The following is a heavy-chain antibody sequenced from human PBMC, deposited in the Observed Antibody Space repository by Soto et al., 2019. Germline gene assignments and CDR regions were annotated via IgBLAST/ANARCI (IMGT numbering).Heavy chain of an antibody. CDR1: GFTVSSNY. V-gene: IGHV3-53*01. J-gene: IGHJ6*02. CDR2: IYSGGST. Sequence: GGSLRLSCAASGFTVSSNYMSWVRQAPGKGLEWVSVIYSGGSTYYADSVKGRFTISRDNSKNTLYLQMNSLRAEDTAVYYCARDYSGSYYYGMDVWGQGTTVTVSS. CDR3: ARDYSGSYYYGMDV. D-gene: IGHD1-26*01.